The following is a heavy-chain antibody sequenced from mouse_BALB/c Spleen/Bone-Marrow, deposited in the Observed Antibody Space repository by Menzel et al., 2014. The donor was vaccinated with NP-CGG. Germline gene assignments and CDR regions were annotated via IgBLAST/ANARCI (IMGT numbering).Heavy chain of an antibody. CDR2: INPGCGGA. CDR3: ARDGSCFPY. J-gene: IGHJ3*01. D-gene: IGHD2-3*01. V-gene: IGHV1-54*01. CDR1: GYAFTNYW. Sequence: QVQLKESGAELVRPGTSVKVSCKASGYAFTNYWIEWVKQRPGQGLEWIGVINPGCGGAKYNEKFKAKVTLTADKSSSTAYMQLSSLSSDDSAVYFCARDGSCFPYWGQGTPVTVSA.